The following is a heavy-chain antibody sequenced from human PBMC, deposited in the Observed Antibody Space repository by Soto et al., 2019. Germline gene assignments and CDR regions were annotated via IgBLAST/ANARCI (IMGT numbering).Heavy chain of an antibody. CDR1: GYNFMRYG. CDR2: INVDNGET. Sequence: QVQLVQSGAEVKKPGASVKVSCKASGYNFMRYGFTWVRQAPGQGLEWLGWINVDNGETKYPQKIQGRVTMTTDTSTSTVYMELRSLTSDDTAVYCCARWISGGYSDWFDPWGHGILVTVSS. D-gene: IGHD1-26*01. V-gene: IGHV1-18*04. CDR3: ARWISGGYSDWFDP. J-gene: IGHJ5*02.